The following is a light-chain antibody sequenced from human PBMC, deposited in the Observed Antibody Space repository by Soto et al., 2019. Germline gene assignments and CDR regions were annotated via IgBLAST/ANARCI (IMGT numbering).Light chain of an antibody. CDR3: SSYTSSNTHV. J-gene: IGLJ1*01. V-gene: IGLV2-14*01. Sequence: QSALTQPASVSGSPGQWITISCTGTSSDVGGYNYVSWYQQHPDKAPKLMIYEVNNRPSGVSNRFSGSKSGETASLTISGLHAEDEADYYCSSYTSSNTHVFGTGTKLNVL. CDR2: EVN. CDR1: SSDVGGYNY.